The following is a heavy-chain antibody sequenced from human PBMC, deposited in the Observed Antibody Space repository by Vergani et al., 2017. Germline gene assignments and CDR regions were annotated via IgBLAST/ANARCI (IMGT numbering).Heavy chain of an antibody. J-gene: IGHJ6*04. Sequence: VESGGGLVQPGGSLRLSCTVSGFTFSSNDFHWVRQTEGKGLEWVSSIGVDGDRYYSDSVKGRFTISRDNGQSYLYLDMDNLRVEDTAVYFCAKEFCGTGNCYGWNHLEVWGEGTSVTVSS. V-gene: IGHV3-13*01. CDR3: AKEFCGTGNCYGWNHLEV. D-gene: IGHD1-1*01. CDR2: IGVDGDR. CDR1: GFTFSSND.